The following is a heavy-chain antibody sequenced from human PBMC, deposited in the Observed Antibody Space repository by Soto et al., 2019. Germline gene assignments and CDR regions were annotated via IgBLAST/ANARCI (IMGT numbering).Heavy chain of an antibody. CDR1: GFTFSSDW. V-gene: IGHV3-74*01. J-gene: IGHJ4*02. CDR3: VRGWSDY. CDR2: INSDGSIT. D-gene: IGHD6-19*01. Sequence: EVQLVESGGGLVQPGESLRLSCAASGFTFSSDWMHWVRQAPGKGLMWVSRINSDGSITNYADSVKGRFTVSRDNAKNTLYRQMNSLRAEDTAVYYCVRGWSDYWGQGTLVTVSS.